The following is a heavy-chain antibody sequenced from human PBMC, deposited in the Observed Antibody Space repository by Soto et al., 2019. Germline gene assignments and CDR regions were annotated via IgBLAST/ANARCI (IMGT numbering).Heavy chain of an antibody. J-gene: IGHJ5*02. CDR1: GFSLSTSGVG. Sequence: QITLKESGPALVKPTQTLTLTCTFSGFSLSTSGVGVGCIRQPPGKALEWLALIYWDDDKRYSPSLKSRLTITKDTSKNQVDLTMTNMDPVDTATYYCAHRRRSSSWYWRNNWFDPWGQGTLVTVSS. D-gene: IGHD6-13*01. CDR2: IYWDDDK. CDR3: AHRRRSSSWYWRNNWFDP. V-gene: IGHV2-5*02.